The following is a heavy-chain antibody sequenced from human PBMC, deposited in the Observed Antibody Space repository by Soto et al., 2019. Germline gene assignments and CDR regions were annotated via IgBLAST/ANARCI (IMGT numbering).Heavy chain of an antibody. CDR1: GGTFSSYA. Sequence: SVKVSCKASGGTFSSYAISWVRQAPGQGLEWMGGIIPIFGTANYAQKFQGRVTITADESTSTAYMELSSLRSEDTAVYYCARVDLYYDILTGYGSYYYYGMDVWGQGTTVTVSS. CDR3: ARVDLYYDILTGYGSYYYYGMDV. D-gene: IGHD3-9*01. CDR2: IIPIFGTA. J-gene: IGHJ6*02. V-gene: IGHV1-69*13.